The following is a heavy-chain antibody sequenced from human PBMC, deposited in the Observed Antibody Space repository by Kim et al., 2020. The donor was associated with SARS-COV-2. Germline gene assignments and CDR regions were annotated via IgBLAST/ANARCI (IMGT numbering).Heavy chain of an antibody. D-gene: IGHD4-17*01. J-gene: IGHJ4*02. CDR1: GGSISSYY. CDR3: ARVLPSPLRWHTFDY. CDR2: IYYSGST. V-gene: IGHV4-59*13. Sequence: SETLSLTCTVSGGSISSYYWSWIRQPPGKGLEWIGYIYYSGSTNYNPSLKSRVTISVDTSKNQFSLKLSSVTAADTAVYYCARVLPSPLRWHTFDYWGQGTLVTVSS.